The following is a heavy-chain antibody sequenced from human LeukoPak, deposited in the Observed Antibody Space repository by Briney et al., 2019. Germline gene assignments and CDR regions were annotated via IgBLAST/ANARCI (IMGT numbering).Heavy chain of an antibody. CDR3: ATDPASYCTSSTCDFDY. V-gene: IGHV3-7*01. Sequence: GGSLRLSCAAPGLTFSSYGMSWARQAPGKGLEWVATIKKDGSEKYYVGSVKGRFTISRDNAKNSLYLQMNNLGAEDTAVYYCATDPASYCTSSTCDFDYWGQGTLVTVSS. CDR1: GLTFSSYG. J-gene: IGHJ4*02. D-gene: IGHD2-8*01. CDR2: IKKDGSEK.